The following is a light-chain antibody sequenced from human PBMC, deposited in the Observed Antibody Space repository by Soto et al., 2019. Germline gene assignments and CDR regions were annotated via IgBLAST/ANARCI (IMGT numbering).Light chain of an antibody. J-gene: IGKJ2*01. Sequence: EIVLTQSPGTLSLSPGERASLSCGASQSVRTSLAWYQHKPGLAPRLLIYDASSRATGSPDRFSGSGSGTAFTLTISRLEPEDFAVYFCQQYGTAPYTFGQGTKLEIK. CDR1: QSVRTS. CDR3: QQYGTAPYT. V-gene: IGKV3D-20*01. CDR2: DAS.